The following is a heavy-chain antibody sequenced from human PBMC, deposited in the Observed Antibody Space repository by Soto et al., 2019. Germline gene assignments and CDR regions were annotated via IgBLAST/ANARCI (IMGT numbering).Heavy chain of an antibody. V-gene: IGHV1-69*01. CDR3: AGGRIVVVGSRAYYGMDV. J-gene: IGHJ6*02. Sequence: QVHLLLQSGAEVKKPGSSVKVSCKASGGTPSNSAISWVRQAPGQGLEWMGGIIPVFGLVKYAQNFQGRVPITAEEASNTAYVEVSSLRPEDTAVYDCAGGRIVVVGSRAYYGMDVWGQGTTVTVSS. CDR2: IIPVFGLV. D-gene: IGHD3-22*01. CDR1: GGTPSNSA.